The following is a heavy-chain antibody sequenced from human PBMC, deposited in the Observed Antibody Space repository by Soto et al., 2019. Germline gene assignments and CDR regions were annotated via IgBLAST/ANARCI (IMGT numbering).Heavy chain of an antibody. CDR2: ISGSGGST. CDR3: AKGMVRLQDAFDI. V-gene: IGHV3-23*01. CDR1: GFTFSSYA. Sequence: PGGSLRLSCAASGFTFSSYAMSWVRQAPGKGLEWVSAISGSGGSTYHADSVKGRFTISRDNSKNTLYLQMNSLRAEDTAVYYCAKGMVRLQDAFDIWGQGTMVTVSS. J-gene: IGHJ3*02. D-gene: IGHD3-10*01.